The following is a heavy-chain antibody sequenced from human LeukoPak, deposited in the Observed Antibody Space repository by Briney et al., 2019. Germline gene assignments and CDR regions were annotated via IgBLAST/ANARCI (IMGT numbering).Heavy chain of an antibody. Sequence: SETLSLTCAVSGYSISSGYYWGWIQHPPGKGLEWIGDIYHSGRTYYNPSLKSRVTISVDTSMNQLSLKMSSVTAADPAVHYCARGGAAAGTPNFDSWGQGTLVTVSS. D-gene: IGHD6-13*01. CDR2: IYHSGRT. J-gene: IGHJ4*02. CDR1: GYSISSGYY. CDR3: ARGGAAAGTPNFDS. V-gene: IGHV4-38-2*01.